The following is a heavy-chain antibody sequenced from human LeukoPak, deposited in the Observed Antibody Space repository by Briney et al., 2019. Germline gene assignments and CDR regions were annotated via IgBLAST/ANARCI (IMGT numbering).Heavy chain of an antibody. J-gene: IGHJ4*02. CDR3: ARESDSYGFDY. Sequence: GGSLRLSCAASGFTVSSNYMSWVRQAPGKGLEWVSVIYSGGSTYYADSVKGRFTISRDNSKNTLYLQMNSLRAEDTAVYYCARESDSYGFDYWGQGTLVTVSS. D-gene: IGHD5-18*01. CDR2: IYSGGST. V-gene: IGHV3-53*01. CDR1: GFTVSSNY.